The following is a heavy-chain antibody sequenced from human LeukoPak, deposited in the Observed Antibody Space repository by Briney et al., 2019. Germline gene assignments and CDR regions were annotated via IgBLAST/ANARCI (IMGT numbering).Heavy chain of an antibody. D-gene: IGHD5-18*01. J-gene: IGHJ6*03. CDR2: INTNTGNP. CDR1: GYSFTNHG. CDR3: AKDTYSNGYYYYTDV. V-gene: IGHV7-4-1*02. Sequence: ASVKVSCKASGYSFTNHGLSWVRQAPGQGLEWMGWINTNTGNPTYAQGFTGRFVFSLDTSISTAYLQISSLKADDTAVYYCAKDTYSNGYYYYTDVWGKGTLATVSS.